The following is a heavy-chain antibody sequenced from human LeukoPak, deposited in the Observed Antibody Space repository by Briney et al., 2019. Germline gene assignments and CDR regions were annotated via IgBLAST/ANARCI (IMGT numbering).Heavy chain of an antibody. CDR1: GFTFSSYG. V-gene: IGHV3-30*02. CDR3: AGGVIVGANSGNGEDYYYYCMDV. Sequence: PEGSLRLSCAASGFTFSSYGMHWVRQAPGKGLEWVAFIRYDGSNKYYADSVKGRFTISRDNSKNTLYLQMNSLRAEDTAVYYCAGGVIVGANSGNGEDYYYYCMDVWGKGTTVTVSS. J-gene: IGHJ6*03. D-gene: IGHD1-26*01. CDR2: IRYDGSNK.